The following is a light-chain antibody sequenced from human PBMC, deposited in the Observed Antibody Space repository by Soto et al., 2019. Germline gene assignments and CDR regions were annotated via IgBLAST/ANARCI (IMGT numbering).Light chain of an antibody. J-gene: IGLJ1*01. CDR3: CSSAGGGTYV. V-gene: IGLV2-23*02. Sequence: QSVLTQPASVSGSPGQSIAISCTGTSSDVGSYDLVSWYQQHPGKAPKLMTYEVTKRPSGVSSRFSGSKSGNTASLTISGLQAEDDADYYCCSSAGGGTYVFGTGTKLTVL. CDR1: SSDVGSYDL. CDR2: EVT.